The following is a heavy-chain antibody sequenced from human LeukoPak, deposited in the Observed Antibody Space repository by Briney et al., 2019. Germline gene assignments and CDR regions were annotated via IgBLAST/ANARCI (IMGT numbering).Heavy chain of an antibody. CDR2: INWNGGST. D-gene: IGHD3-22*01. Sequence: GGSLRLSCAASGFTFDDYGMSWVRHAPGKGLEWVSGINWNGGSTGYADSVKGRFTISRDNAKNSLYLQMNSLRAEDTALYYCARDRPLYYYDSSGPFDYWGRGTLVTVSS. CDR1: GFTFDDYG. CDR3: ARDRPLYYYDSSGPFDY. J-gene: IGHJ4*02. V-gene: IGHV3-20*04.